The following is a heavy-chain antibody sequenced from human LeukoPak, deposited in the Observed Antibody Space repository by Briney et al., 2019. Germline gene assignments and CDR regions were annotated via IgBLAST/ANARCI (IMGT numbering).Heavy chain of an antibody. J-gene: IGHJ3*02. CDR3: AGGLYSSSWSLAFDI. CDR2: MSSRSGII. CDR1: GFNFSDYY. Sequence: PGGSLRLSCVASGFNFSDYYMYWIRQSPGKGLEWISYMSSRSGIIYYADSVKGRFTISRDNSKNTLYLQMNSLGAEDTAVYYCAGGLYSSSWSLAFDIWGQGTMVTVSS. V-gene: IGHV3-48*01. D-gene: IGHD6-13*01.